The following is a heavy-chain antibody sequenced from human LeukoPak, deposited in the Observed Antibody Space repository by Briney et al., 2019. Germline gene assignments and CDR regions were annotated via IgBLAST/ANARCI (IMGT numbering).Heavy chain of an antibody. Sequence: GSLRLSCAASGFTFSSYAMSWVRQAPGKGLEWIGEINHSGSTNYNPSLKSRVTISVDTSKNQFSLKLSSVTAADTAVYYCARGLLGSSSWHGDWFDPWGQGTLVTVSS. J-gene: IGHJ5*02. CDR2: INHSGST. CDR3: ARGLLGSSSWHGDWFDP. D-gene: IGHD6-13*01. CDR1: GFTFSSYA. V-gene: IGHV4-34*01.